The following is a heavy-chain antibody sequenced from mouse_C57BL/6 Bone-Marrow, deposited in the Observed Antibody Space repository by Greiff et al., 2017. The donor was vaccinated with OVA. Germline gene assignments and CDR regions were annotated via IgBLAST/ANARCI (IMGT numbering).Heavy chain of an antibody. V-gene: IGHV5-9*01. D-gene: IGHD2-5*01. CDR2: ISGGGGNT. CDR1: GFTFSSYT. Sequence: EVKVVESGGGLVKPGGSLKLSCAASGFTFSSYTMSWVRQTPEKRLEWVATISGGGGNTYYPDSVKGRFTISRDNAKNTLYLQMSSLRSEDTALYYCARRGYSNWYFDVWGTGTTVTVSS. CDR3: ARRGYSNWYFDV. J-gene: IGHJ1*03.